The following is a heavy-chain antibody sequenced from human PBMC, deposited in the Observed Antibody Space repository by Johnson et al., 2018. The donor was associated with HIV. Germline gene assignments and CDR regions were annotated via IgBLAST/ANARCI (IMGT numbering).Heavy chain of an antibody. CDR3: AKESMGASYI. D-gene: IGHD2-8*01. CDR1: GFTVSNNY. Sequence: VQLVESGGGLVQPGGSLRLSCAASGFTVSNNYMSWVRQAPGKGLEWVACIRYDGSKKYYADSVKGRFTISRDNSKNKLYLQMNSLRAEDTAVYYCAKESMGASYIWGQGTMVTVSS. CDR2: IRYDGSKK. V-gene: IGHV3-30*02. J-gene: IGHJ3*02.